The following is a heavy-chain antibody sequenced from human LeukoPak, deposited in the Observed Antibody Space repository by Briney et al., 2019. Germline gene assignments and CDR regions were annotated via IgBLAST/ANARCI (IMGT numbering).Heavy chain of an antibody. Sequence: GASVKVSCKASGYTFTSYAMHWVRQAPGQRLEWMGWINAGNGNTKYSQKFQGRVTITRDTSASTAYMELSSLRSEDTAVYYCARWGSSSWPNWFDPWGQGTLVTVSS. V-gene: IGHV1-3*01. CDR3: ARWGSSSWPNWFDP. J-gene: IGHJ5*02. D-gene: IGHD6-13*01. CDR1: GYTFTSYA. CDR2: INAGNGNT.